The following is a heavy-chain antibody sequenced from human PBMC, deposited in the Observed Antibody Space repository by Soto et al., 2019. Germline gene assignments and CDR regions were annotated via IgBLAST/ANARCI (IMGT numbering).Heavy chain of an antibody. CDR3: VGKWFDF. V-gene: IGHV3-53*01. CDR2: IYRGGST. J-gene: IGHJ5*01. CDR1: GFTVSSNF. Sequence: SGGSLRLSCAASGFTVSSNFMNWVRQAPGKGLEWVSVIYRGGSTNYADSVKGRFTISRDISKNTLYLQMNSLRVEDTAVYYCVGKWFDFWGQGTLVTVSS.